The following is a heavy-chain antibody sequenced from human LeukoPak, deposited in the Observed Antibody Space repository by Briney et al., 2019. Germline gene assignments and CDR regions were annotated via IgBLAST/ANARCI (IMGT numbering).Heavy chain of an antibody. CDR3: ARDKAHSYGRYFDP. CDR2: ISYGNT. J-gene: IGHJ5*02. D-gene: IGHD5-18*01. V-gene: IGHV4-59*01. Sequence: SETLSLTCSVSGGSISTYYWNWIRQTPGKGLEWIGHISYGNTEYNPSLKSRVTISVDTAKNQFSLKLTSVTAADTAVYYCARDKAHSYGRYFDPWGQGALVTVSS. CDR1: GGSISTYY.